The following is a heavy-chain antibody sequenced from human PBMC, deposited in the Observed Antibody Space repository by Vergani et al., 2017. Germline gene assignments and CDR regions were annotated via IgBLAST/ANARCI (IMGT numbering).Heavy chain of an antibody. J-gene: IGHJ5*02. CDR1: GYTFTGYY. CDR2: INPNSGGT. D-gene: IGHD3-3*01. V-gene: IGHV1-2*02. Sequence: QVQLVQSGAEVKKPGASVKVSCKASGYTFTGYYMHWVRQAPGQGLEWMGWINPNSGGTNYAQKFQGRVTMTRDTSISTAYMELSRLRSDDTAVYYCARDGNPYDFWSGYYFGFRWCWFDPWGQGTLVTVSS. CDR3: ARDGNPYDFWSGYYFGFRWCWFDP.